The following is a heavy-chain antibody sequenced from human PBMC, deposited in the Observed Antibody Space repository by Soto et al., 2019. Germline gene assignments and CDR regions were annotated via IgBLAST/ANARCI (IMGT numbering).Heavy chain of an antibody. J-gene: IGHJ6*02. CDR3: ARHVPAAGYYYGMDV. V-gene: IGHV1-69*05. D-gene: IGHD2-2*01. Sequence: QVQLVQSGAEVKKPGSSVKVSCKASGGTFSSYAISWVRQAPGQGLEWMGGIIPIFGTANYAQKFQGRVTXPXAXSXCPAYRQVSSPRSEATAVYYWARHVPAAGYYYGMDVWGQGTTVTVSS. CDR2: IIPIFGTA. CDR1: GGTFSSYA.